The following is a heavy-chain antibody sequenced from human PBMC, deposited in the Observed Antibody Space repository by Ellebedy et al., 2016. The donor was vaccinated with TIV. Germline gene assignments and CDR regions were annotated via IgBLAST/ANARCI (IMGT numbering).Heavy chain of an antibody. Sequence: GGSLRLSXAASGFTFSGYWISWVRQAPGKGLEWVANIKEDGSEKYYVDSVKGRFTISRDNAKNALYLQMDSLRDEDTAVYFCARESPPGAVSGTFYWGQGTQVAVSS. D-gene: IGHD6-19*01. J-gene: IGHJ4*02. CDR1: GFTFSGYW. V-gene: IGHV3-7*01. CDR2: IKEDGSEK. CDR3: ARESPPGAVSGTFY.